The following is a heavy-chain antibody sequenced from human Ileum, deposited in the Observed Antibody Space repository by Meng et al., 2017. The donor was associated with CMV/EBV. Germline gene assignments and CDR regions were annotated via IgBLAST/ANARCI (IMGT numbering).Heavy chain of an antibody. D-gene: IGHD4-11*01. Sequence: LRLSCTGSGFTFSSSAMSWVRQTPGRGLEWVSSIGASGDPTFYADSVKGRFTISRDNSKSTLYLQMNSLRAEDTAVYFCARGDYSFDYWGQGTLVTVSS. J-gene: IGHJ4*02. V-gene: IGHV3-23*01. CDR2: IGASGDPT. CDR1: GFTFSSSA. CDR3: ARGDYSFDY.